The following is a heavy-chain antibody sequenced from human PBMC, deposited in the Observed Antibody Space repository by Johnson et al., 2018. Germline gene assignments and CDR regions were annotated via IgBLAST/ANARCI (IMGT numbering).Heavy chain of an antibody. J-gene: IGHJ3*02. D-gene: IGHD4-23*01. V-gene: IGHV3-23*01. CDR1: GFTFSSYA. Sequence: VQLLESGGGLVQPGGSLRLSCAASGFTFSSYAMSWVRQAPGKGLEWVSAISGSGGSTYYADSVKGRVTIPRENSKNTRYRQMNSLRAEDTAVYYCAHLGWYGCNSANDAFDIWGQGTMVTVSS. CDR3: AHLGWYGCNSANDAFDI. CDR2: ISGSGGST.